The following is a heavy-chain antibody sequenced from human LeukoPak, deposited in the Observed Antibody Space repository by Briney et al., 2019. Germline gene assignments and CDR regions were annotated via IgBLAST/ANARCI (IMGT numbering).Heavy chain of an antibody. Sequence: ASVKVSCKASGYTFTSYDINWVRQATGQGLEWMGWVNPNSGNTGYAQKFQGRVTMTRNTSISTAYMELSSLRSEDTAVYYCASGVGATIRGAFDIWGQGTMVTVSS. CDR2: VNPNSGNT. CDR1: GYTFTSYD. V-gene: IGHV1-8*01. J-gene: IGHJ3*02. D-gene: IGHD1-26*01. CDR3: ASGVGATIRGAFDI.